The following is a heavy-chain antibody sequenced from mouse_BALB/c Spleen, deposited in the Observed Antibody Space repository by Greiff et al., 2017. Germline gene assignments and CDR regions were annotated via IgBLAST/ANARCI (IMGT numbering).Heavy chain of an antibody. D-gene: IGHD2-13*01. J-gene: IGHJ4*01. V-gene: IGHV5-17*02. Sequence: DVLLVESGGGLVQPGGSRKLSCAASGFTFSSFGMHWVRQAPEKGLEWVAYISSGSSTIYYADTVKGRFTISRDNPKNTLFLQMTSLRSEDTAMYYCARCLSDYLGGRLYAMDYWGQGTTVTVSS. CDR2: ISSGSSTI. CDR1: GFTFSSFG. CDR3: ARCLSDYLGGRLYAMDY.